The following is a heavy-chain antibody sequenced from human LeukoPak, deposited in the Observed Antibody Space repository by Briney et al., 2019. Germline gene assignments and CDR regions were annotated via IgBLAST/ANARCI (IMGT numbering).Heavy chain of an antibody. CDR3: AKDYYYDSSGYYHSDY. D-gene: IGHD3-22*01. V-gene: IGHV3-23*01. CDR2: ISGSGGST. Sequence: AGGSLRLSCAASGFPFSTCAMSWVRQAPGKGLEWVSGISGSGGSTYYADSVKGRFTISGDNSKNTLYLQMNSLRAEDTAVYYCAKDYYYDSSGYYHSDYWGQGTLVTVSS. CDR1: GFPFSTCA. J-gene: IGHJ4*02.